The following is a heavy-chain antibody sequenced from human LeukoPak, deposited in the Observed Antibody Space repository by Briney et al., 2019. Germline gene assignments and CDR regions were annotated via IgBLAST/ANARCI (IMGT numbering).Heavy chain of an antibody. CDR3: AKVGGYSYGALDY. V-gene: IGHV3-23*01. Sequence: GGTLRLSCAASGFTFSSYGMSWVRQAPGKVLEWVSAISGSGGSTYYADSVKGRFTISRDNSKNTLYLQMNSLRAEDTAVYYCAKVGGYSYGALDYWGQGTLVTVSS. J-gene: IGHJ4*02. CDR1: GFTFSSYG. CDR2: ISGSGGST. D-gene: IGHD5-18*01.